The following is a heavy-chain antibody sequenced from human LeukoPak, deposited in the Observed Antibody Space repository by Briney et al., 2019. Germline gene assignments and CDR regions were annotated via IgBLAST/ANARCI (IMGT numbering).Heavy chain of an antibody. J-gene: IGHJ4*02. Sequence: SETLSLTCTVSGGSISNYYWNWIRQPAGKGLEWIGRLLGSGSTDYNPSLKSRVTISVDTSKNQFSLKLSSVTAADTAVYYCARRERGDYDSSGYYSEDYWGQGTLVTVSS. D-gene: IGHD3-22*01. CDR2: LLGSGST. CDR1: GGSISNYY. V-gene: IGHV4-4*07. CDR3: ARRERGDYDSSGYYSEDY.